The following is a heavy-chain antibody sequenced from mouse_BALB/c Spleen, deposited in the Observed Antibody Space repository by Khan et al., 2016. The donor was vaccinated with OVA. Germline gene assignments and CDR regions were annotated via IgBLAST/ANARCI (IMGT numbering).Heavy chain of an antibody. CDR2: INSNGGTS. V-gene: IGHV5-6-3*01. CDR3: TRIYYRYDEGYVFFDV. J-gene: IGHJ1*01. Sequence: EVELVESGGGLVQPGGSLTLSCAASGFTFSGSGMSWVRQTPDKRLELVATINSNGGTSYYPDSVKGRFTISRDNAKNTLHLQMSSLKSEDTAMYYCTRIYYRYDEGYVFFDVWGAGTTVTVSS. CDR1: GFTFSGSG. D-gene: IGHD2-14*01.